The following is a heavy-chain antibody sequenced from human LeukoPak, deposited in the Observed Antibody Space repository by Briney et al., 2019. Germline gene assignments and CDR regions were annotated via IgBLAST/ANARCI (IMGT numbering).Heavy chain of an antibody. V-gene: IGHV3-21*01. D-gene: IGHD3-10*01. CDR1: GFTFSSYS. CDR3: ARDITMAYGMDV. Sequence: GGSLRLSCAASGFTFSSYSMNWVRQAPGKGLEWVSSISSSSSYIYYADSVKGRFTISRDNAKNSLYLQMNSLRAEDTAVYYCARDITMAYGMDVWGQGTRSPSP. J-gene: IGHJ6*02. CDR2: ISSSSSYI.